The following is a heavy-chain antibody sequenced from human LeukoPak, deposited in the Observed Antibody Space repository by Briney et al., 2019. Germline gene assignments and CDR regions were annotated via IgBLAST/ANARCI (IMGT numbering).Heavy chain of an antibody. J-gene: IGHJ5*02. Sequence: SETLSLTCAVHGGSLSGFYWSWIRQPPGKGLEWIGEINHSGSTNYNQSLKSRVTISVDTSKNQISLELTSVTAADTAVYYCARASSFDETTRYNPSWFGPWGQGTLVTVSS. V-gene: IGHV4-34*01. CDR1: GGSLSGFY. D-gene: IGHD2-2*02. CDR2: INHSGST. CDR3: ARASSFDETTRYNPSWFGP.